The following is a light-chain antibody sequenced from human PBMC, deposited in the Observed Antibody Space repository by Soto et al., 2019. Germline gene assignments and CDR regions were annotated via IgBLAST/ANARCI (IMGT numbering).Light chain of an antibody. V-gene: IGKV1-39*01. J-gene: IGKJ1*01. CDR1: QRISTY. Sequence: DIPMTQSPSSLSASVGDRVTITCRTSQRISTYLNWYQQKPGKAPRLLIYAASSLQSGVPSRFSGSGSGTDFSLTVTSLQPEDFATYYCQQSYTTPRTFGQGTIVEIK. CDR2: AAS. CDR3: QQSYTTPRT.